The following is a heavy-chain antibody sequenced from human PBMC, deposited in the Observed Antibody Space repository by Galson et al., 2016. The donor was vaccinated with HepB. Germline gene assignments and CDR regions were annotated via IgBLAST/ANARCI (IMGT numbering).Heavy chain of an antibody. V-gene: IGHV3-23*01. J-gene: IGHJ4*02. Sequence: SLRLSCAASGFTFGSYAMAWVRQAPGKGLEWVSGISGSGGITSYADSVKRRFTISRDNSKNTLYLQMNGLRPEDTAVYYCVKTGLADFDSWGQGTLVTVSS. CDR2: ISGSGGIT. D-gene: IGHD3/OR15-3a*01. CDR3: VKTGLADFDS. CDR1: GFTFGSYA.